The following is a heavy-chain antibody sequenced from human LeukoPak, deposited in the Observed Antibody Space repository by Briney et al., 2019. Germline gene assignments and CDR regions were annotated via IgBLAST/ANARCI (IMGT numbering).Heavy chain of an antibody. J-gene: IGHJ4*02. CDR1: GGSISSGDYY. D-gene: IGHD5-18*01. V-gene: IGHV4-30-4*01. CDR2: IYYSGST. CDR3: ARDGRIQPLDY. Sequence: SETLSLTCIVSGGSISSGDYYWSWIRQPPGKGLEWIGYIYYSGSTYYNPSLKSRVTISVDTSKNQFSLKLSSVTAADTAVYYCARDGRIQPLDYWGQGTLVTVSS.